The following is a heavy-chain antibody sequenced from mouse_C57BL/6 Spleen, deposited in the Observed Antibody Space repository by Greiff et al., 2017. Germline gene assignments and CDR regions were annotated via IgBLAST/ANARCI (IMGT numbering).Heavy chain of an antibody. D-gene: IGHD2-4*01. J-gene: IGHJ2*01. Sequence: QVQLQQSGPELVKPGASVKISCKASGYAFSSSWMNWVKQRPGKGLEWIGRIYPGDGDTNYNGKFKGKATLTADKSSSTAYMQLSSLTSEDSAVYFCADYYDPFDYWGQGTTLTVSS. CDR2: IYPGDGDT. CDR3: ADYYDPFDY. CDR1: GYAFSSSW. V-gene: IGHV1-82*01.